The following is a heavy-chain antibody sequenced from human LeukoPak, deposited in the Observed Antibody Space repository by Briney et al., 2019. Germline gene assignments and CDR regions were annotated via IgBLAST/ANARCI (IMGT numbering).Heavy chain of an antibody. CDR1: GGTFSSYA. CDR2: IIPIFGTA. Sequence: SVKVSCKASGGTFSSYAISWVRQVPGQGLEWMGGIIPIFGTANYAQKFQGRVTITTDESTSTAYMELSSLRSENTAVYYCARHTYCGGDCYDPTTYYFDYWGQGTLVTVSS. J-gene: IGHJ4*02. V-gene: IGHV1-69*05. D-gene: IGHD2-21*02. CDR3: ARHTYCGGDCYDPTTYYFDY.